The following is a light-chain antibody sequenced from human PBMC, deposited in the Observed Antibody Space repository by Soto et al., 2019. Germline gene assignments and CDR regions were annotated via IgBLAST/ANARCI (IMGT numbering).Light chain of an antibody. J-gene: IGLJ2*01. V-gene: IGLV2-8*01. CDR2: EVT. Sequence: QSALTQPPSASGSPGQSVTISCTGTSSDVGGYSYVSWYQQHPGKAPKLIIYEVTKRPSGVPDRFSGSRSGNTASLTISGLQAEDEADYYCSSYAGSNNFVFGGGTKLTV. CDR1: SSDVGGYSY. CDR3: SSYAGSNNFV.